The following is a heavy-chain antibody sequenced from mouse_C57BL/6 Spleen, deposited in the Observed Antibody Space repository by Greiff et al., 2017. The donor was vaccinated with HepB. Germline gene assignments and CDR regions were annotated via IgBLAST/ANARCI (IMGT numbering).Heavy chain of an antibody. CDR2: IYPGDGDT. D-gene: IGHD2-3*01. Sequence: VQLQQSGPELVKPGASVKISCKASGYAFSSSWMNWVRQRPGKGLEWIGRIYPGDGDTNYNGKFKGKATLTADKSSNTAYMQLSSLTSEDSAVYFCARFEGYYSDWYFDVWGTGTSVTVSS. V-gene: IGHV1-82*01. J-gene: IGHJ1*03. CDR1: GYAFSSSW. CDR3: ARFEGYYSDWYFDV.